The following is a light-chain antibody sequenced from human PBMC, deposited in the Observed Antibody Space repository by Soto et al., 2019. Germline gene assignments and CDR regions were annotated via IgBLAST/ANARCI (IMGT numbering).Light chain of an antibody. CDR1: SPNMGAGFD. Sequence: QSVLTQPPSVSGAPGRRLTTPGPGRSPNMGAGFDVHWYHQIAGTAPKLLIYGNSNRPSGVPDRFSGSKSGTSASLAINGLQAEDEAHYYCQSYDNSLSGSWVFGGGTKLTVL. CDR3: QSYDNSLSGSWV. CDR2: GNS. V-gene: IGLV1-40*01. J-gene: IGLJ3*02.